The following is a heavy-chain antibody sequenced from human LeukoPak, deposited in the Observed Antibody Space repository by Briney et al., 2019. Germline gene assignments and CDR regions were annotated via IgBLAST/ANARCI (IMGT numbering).Heavy chain of an antibody. J-gene: IGHJ5*02. D-gene: IGHD1-26*01. CDR2: ISGSGGST. CDR3: AKNWDSGSFNWFDP. CDR1: GFTFSSYA. Sequence: GGSLRLSCAASGFTFSSYAMNWVRQAPGKGLEWVSAISGSGGSTYYADSVRGRFTISTDNSKNTLHLQMNSLRAEDTAVYYCAKNWDSGSFNWFDPWGQGTLVTVSS. V-gene: IGHV3-23*01.